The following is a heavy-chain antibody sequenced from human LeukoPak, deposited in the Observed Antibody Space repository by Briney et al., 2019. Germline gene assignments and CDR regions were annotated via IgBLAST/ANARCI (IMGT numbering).Heavy chain of an antibody. CDR1: GFTSSA. CDR2: ISYDGNNK. J-gene: IGHJ4*02. D-gene: IGHD6-6*01. Sequence: QPGGSLRLSCAASGFTSSAMHWVRQAPGKGLEWVAVISYDGNNKYYADSVKGRFTISRDNAKNSLYLQMNSLRAEDTAVYYCARDLVFSGESSEGIAALAYWGQGTLVTVSS. V-gene: IGHV3-30-3*01. CDR3: ARDLVFSGESSEGIAALAY.